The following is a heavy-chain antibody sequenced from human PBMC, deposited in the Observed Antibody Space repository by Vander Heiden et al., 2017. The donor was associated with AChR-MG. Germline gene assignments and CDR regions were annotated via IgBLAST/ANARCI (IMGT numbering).Heavy chain of an antibody. CDR2: IHPNTAAT. V-gene: IGHV1-2*06. D-gene: IGHD2-2*01. CDR1: GYTFTDYY. J-gene: IGHJ5*02. CDR3: ARATPAAPES. Sequence: QVQLVQSGAEVKKPGASVKVSCKASGYTFTDYYMHWVRQAPGQGLEWMGRIHPNTAATNYAQKFQGRVTMTRDTSISTAYMELRGLKSDDTAVYYCARATPAAPESWGQGTLVTVSS.